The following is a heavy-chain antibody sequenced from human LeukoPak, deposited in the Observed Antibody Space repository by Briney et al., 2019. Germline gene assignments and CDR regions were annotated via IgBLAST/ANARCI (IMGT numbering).Heavy chain of an antibody. D-gene: IGHD1-26*01. Sequence: PSETLSLTCTVSGGSVSGHYWSWIRQPPGKGLEWIGYVYYSGFANYNPSLKSRVTISVDTSMNQFSLKLTSVTAADTAVYYCARRHSPGQYVGFQFDYWGQGTLVTVSS. J-gene: IGHJ4*02. CDR1: GGSVSGHY. V-gene: IGHV4-59*08. CDR2: VYYSGFA. CDR3: ARRHSPGQYVGFQFDY.